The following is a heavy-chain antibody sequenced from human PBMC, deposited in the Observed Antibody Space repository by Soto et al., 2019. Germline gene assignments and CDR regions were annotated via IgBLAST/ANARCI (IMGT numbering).Heavy chain of an antibody. D-gene: IGHD4-17*01. J-gene: IGHJ5*02. CDR3: ARDRTVTYNWFDP. CDR1: GGTFSSYA. Sequence: SVKVSCKASGGTFSSYAISWVRQAPGQGLEWMGGIIPIFGTANYAQKFQGRVTITADESTSTAYMELSSLRSEDTAVYYCARDRTVTYNWFDPWGQGTLVPFPQ. V-gene: IGHV1-69*13. CDR2: IIPIFGTA.